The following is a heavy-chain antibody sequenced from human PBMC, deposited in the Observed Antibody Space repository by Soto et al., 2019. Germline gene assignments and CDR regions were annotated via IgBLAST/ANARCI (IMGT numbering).Heavy chain of an antibody. CDR3: ARDGGETWLQWYAFDI. D-gene: IGHD3-16*01. Sequence: VQLVQSGAEVKKPGASVKVSCKASGYTFTKYAMQWVRQAPGQRLEWMGWINAGNGNSKYSQKFQGRVTITRDTSASTAYMQLSSLRSEDTAVYYCARDGGETWLQWYAFDIWGQGTMVTVSS. J-gene: IGHJ3*02. CDR2: INAGNGNS. V-gene: IGHV1-3*01. CDR1: GYTFTKYA.